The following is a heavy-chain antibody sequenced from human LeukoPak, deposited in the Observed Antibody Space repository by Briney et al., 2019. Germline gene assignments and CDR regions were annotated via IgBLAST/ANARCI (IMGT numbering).Heavy chain of an antibody. Sequence: ETLSLTCAVYGGSFSGYYWSWIRQAPGKGLEWVSAISGSGGSTYYADSVKGRFTISRDNSKNTLYLQMNSLRAEDTAVYYCAKEPTKYCSGGSCYGYWGQGALVTVSS. CDR3: AKEPTKYCSGGSCYGY. V-gene: IGHV3-23*01. D-gene: IGHD2-15*01. CDR1: GGSFSGYY. CDR2: ISGSGGST. J-gene: IGHJ4*02.